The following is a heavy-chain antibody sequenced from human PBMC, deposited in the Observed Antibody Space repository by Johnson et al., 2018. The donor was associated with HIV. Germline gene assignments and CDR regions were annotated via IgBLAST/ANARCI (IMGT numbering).Heavy chain of an antibody. CDR3: VRVSLIDDSFPE. J-gene: IGHJ3*01. Sequence: QVQLVESGGGVVQPGRSLRLSCAVSGFTFSYYAMHWVRQAPGKGLEWVAVISSDGAEKHYGDSVRGRFTISRDNSRNTLSLQMNSLTSDDTSIYYCVRVSLIDDSFPEWGQGTTVLVSS. CDR1: GFTFSYYA. V-gene: IGHV3-30*03. D-gene: IGHD2-8*01. CDR2: ISSDGAEK.